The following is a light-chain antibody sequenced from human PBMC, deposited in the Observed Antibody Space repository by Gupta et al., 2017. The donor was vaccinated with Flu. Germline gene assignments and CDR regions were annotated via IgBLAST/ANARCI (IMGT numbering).Light chain of an antibody. J-gene: IGKJ3*01. Sequence: IQMTQSPLSLSASVGDRVSITCRASGTVEPHLSWYQKRPGKAPRLLVYGVSSLQVQTGVSSRFSGSGSGAXFTLTIXNGQPEDSATYYSQQTVFPPLTFGXGT. CDR3: QQTVFPPLT. CDR1: GTVEPH. CDR2: GVS. V-gene: IGKV1-39*01.